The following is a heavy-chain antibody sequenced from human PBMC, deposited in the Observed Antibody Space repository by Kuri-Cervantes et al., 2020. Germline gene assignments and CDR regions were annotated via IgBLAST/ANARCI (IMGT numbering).Heavy chain of an antibody. J-gene: IGHJ6*03. CDR1: GYTFTGYY. CDR3: ARDRGVYYYGSGSEVSGYYYIDV. Sequence: ASVKVSCKASGYTFTGYYMHWVRQAPGQGLEWMGWINPNSGGTNYAQKFQGWVTMTRNTSISTAYMELSSLRSEDTAVYYCARDRGVYYYGSGSEVSGYYYIDVWGKGTTVTVSS. CDR2: INPNSGGT. V-gene: IGHV1-2*04. D-gene: IGHD3-10*01.